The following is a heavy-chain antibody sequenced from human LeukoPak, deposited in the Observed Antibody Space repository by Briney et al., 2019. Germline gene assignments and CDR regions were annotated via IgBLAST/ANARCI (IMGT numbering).Heavy chain of an antibody. Sequence: GGSLRLSCAASGFTFSSYAMSWVRQAPGKGLEWVLAISGSGGSTYYADSVKGRFTISRDNSKNTLYLQMNSLRAEDTAVYYCAITTVAGNVGLFYWGQGTLVTVSS. J-gene: IGHJ4*02. CDR1: GFTFSSYA. CDR2: ISGSGGST. CDR3: AITTVAGNVGLFY. V-gene: IGHV3-23*01. D-gene: IGHD6-19*01.